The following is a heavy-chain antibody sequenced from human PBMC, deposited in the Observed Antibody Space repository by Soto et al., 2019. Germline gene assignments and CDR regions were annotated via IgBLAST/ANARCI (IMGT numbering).Heavy chain of an antibody. V-gene: IGHV3-23*01. CDR3: AHERKMVSNGIDL. CDR1: AITFSFYA. J-gene: IGHJ6*02. CDR2: ISSVGTGT. D-gene: IGHD2-15*01. Sequence: GVLXLSCAASAITFSFYAMTWVRQAPGRGLEWVSSISSVGTGTYYAESVKGRFTISRDNPKDTVYLKMNSLRAEDTAVYYCAHERKMVSNGIDLWGQGTTVTVSS.